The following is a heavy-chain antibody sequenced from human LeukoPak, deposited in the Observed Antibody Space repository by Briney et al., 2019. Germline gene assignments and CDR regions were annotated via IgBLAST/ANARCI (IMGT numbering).Heavy chain of an antibody. CDR3: ARVAGWHWFDP. CDR2: IGPSGDNT. Sequence: GGSLRLSCAASGFTFSSYAMTWVRQAPGRGLEWVSSIGPSGDNTYYGDSVTGSVTISRDNSKNTVYLQMNNMRVDDTAVYYCARVAGWHWFDPWGQGTLVTVSS. J-gene: IGHJ5*02. V-gene: IGHV3-23*01. CDR1: GFTFSSYA. D-gene: IGHD6-19*01.